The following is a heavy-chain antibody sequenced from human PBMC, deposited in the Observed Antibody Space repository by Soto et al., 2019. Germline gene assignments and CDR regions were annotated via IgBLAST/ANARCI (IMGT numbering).Heavy chain of an antibody. V-gene: IGHV3-30-3*01. J-gene: IGHJ4*02. CDR3: AREPAYYYDSSGYSVPFGY. D-gene: IGHD3-22*01. CDR1: GFTFSSYA. Sequence: QVQLVESGGGVVQPGRSLRLSCAASGFTFSSYAMHWVRQAPGKGLEWVAVISYDGSNKYYADSVKGRFIISRDNFKNTLYLQMNSLRAEDTGVYNCAREPAYYYDSSGYSVPFGYWGQGTLVTVSS. CDR2: ISYDGSNK.